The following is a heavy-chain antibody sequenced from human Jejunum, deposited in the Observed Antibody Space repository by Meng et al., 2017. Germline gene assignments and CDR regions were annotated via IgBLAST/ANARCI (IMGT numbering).Heavy chain of an antibody. CDR3: ARALGGDLDP. CDR1: GFTFSSYS. CDR2: ISSSSYI. D-gene: IGHD5-24*01. J-gene: IGHJ5*02. Sequence: EAQLVESGGGLVQPWGSLRLSCATSGFTFSSYSMNWVRQAPGKGLEWVSCISSSSYIYYADSMKGRFTISRDNAKNLLYLQMNSLRAEDTAVYYCARALGGDLDPWGPGTLVTVSS. V-gene: IGHV3-21*01.